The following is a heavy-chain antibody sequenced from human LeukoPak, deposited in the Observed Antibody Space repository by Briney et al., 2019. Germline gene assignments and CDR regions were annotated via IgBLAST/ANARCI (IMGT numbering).Heavy chain of an antibody. D-gene: IGHD6-13*01. CDR2: ISGGGGST. V-gene: IGHV3-23*01. CDR3: ARNDRYSSSPRYYFDY. CDR1: GFTFSNYA. J-gene: IGHJ4*02. Sequence: GGSLRLSCAASGFTFSNYAMSWVRQAPGRELEWVSTISGGGGSTYFTDSVKGRFTISRDNSKNTLHLQMNSLRAEDTALYYCARNDRYSSSPRYYFDYWGQGTLVTVSS.